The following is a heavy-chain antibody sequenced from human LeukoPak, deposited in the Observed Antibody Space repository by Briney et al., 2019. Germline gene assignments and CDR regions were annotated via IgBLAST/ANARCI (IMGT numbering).Heavy chain of an antibody. J-gene: IGHJ4*02. CDR2: MNPNSGNT. Sequence: GASVKVSCKASGYTFTSYDINWVRQATGQGLGWMGWMNPNSGNTGYAQKFQGRVTITRNTSISTAYMELSSLRSEDTAVYYCARVLVGARRRGDYWGQGTLVTVSS. V-gene: IGHV1-8*01. CDR3: ARVLVGARRRGDY. CDR1: GYTFTSYD. D-gene: IGHD1-26*01.